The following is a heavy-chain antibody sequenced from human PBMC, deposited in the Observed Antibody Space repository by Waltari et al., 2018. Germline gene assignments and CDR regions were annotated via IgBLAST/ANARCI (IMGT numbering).Heavy chain of an antibody. D-gene: IGHD3-9*01. CDR1: GGSLGGFS. CDR2: INHDGTT. V-gene: IGHV4-34*01. Sequence: QVQLQQWGAGLLKPSETLSLTCAAPGGSLGGFSWSWLRQSPGKGLEWIGEINHDGTTNYNPSLKSRVTVSVDTSKKQFSLNLSSVTAADTGVYYCALDDDILTGPTSNWYFDIWGRGTLVTVSS. CDR3: ALDDDILTGPTSNWYFDI. J-gene: IGHJ2*01.